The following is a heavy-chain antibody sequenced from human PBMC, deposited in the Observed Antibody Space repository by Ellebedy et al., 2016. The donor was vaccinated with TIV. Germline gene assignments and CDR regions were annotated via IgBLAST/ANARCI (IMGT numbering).Heavy chain of an antibody. CDR2: IGTAGDT. Sequence: GGSLRLXCAASGFTFSSYDMHWVRQATGKGLEWASAIGTAGDTYYPGSVKGRFTISRENAKNSLYLQMNSLRAGDTAVYYCARAPIFGNAFDIWGQGTMVTVSS. V-gene: IGHV3-13*01. J-gene: IGHJ3*02. CDR1: GFTFSSYD. D-gene: IGHD3-3*01. CDR3: ARAPIFGNAFDI.